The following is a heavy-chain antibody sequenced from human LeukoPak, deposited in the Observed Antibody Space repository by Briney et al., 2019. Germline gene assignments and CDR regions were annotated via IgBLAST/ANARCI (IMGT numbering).Heavy chain of an antibody. D-gene: IGHD5-18*01. CDR2: IYYSGST. J-gene: IGHJ4*02. CDR1: GGSISSSSYY. V-gene: IGHV4-39*01. CDR3: ARAKARNVDTAMVAFDY. Sequence: PSETLSLTCTVSGGSISSSSYYWGWIRQPPGKGLEWIGSIYYSGSTYYNPSLKSRVTISVDTSKNQFSLKLSSVTAADTAVYYCARAKARNVDTAMVAFDYWGQGTLVTVSS.